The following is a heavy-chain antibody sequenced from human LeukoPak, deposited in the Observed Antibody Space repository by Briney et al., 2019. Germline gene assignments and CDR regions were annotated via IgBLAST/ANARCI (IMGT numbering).Heavy chain of an antibody. CDR1: GGTFSSYA. Sequence: SVKVSCKASGGTFSSYAISWVRRAPGQGLEWMGRIIPILGIANYAQKFQGRVTITADKSTSTAYMELSSLRSEDTAVYYCAREARRAAQAAGMDVWGKGTTVTVSS. V-gene: IGHV1-69*04. CDR3: AREARRAAQAAGMDV. CDR2: IIPILGIA. D-gene: IGHD6-13*01. J-gene: IGHJ6*03.